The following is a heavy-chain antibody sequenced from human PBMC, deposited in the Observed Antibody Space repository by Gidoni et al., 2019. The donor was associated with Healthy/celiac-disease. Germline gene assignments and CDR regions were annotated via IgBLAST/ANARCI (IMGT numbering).Heavy chain of an antibody. V-gene: IGHV3-9*01. CDR2: ISWNSGSI. D-gene: IGHD3-3*01. CDR1: GFPFDDYA. CDR3: AKTNGGFLEWLLDY. Sequence: EVQLVESGGGLVQPGRSLRLSCPSSGFPFDDYAMPWVRQAPGKGLEWVSGISWNSGSIGYADSVKGRFTISRDNAKNSLYLQMNSLRAEDTALYYCAKTNGGFLEWLLDYWGQGTLVTVSS. J-gene: IGHJ4*02.